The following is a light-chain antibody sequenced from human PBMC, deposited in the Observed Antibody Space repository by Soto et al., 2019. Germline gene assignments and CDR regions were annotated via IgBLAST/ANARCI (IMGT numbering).Light chain of an antibody. V-gene: IGLV1-40*01. CDR1: SSNIGAGYD. Sequence: QPVLTQPPSVSGAPGQRVTISCTGSSSNIGAGYDVHWYQQLPGTAPKLVIYSNTNRPSGVPDRLSGSKSATSASLAITGLQAEDEADYYCQSYDSSLGGHVVFGGGTKVTVL. J-gene: IGLJ2*01. CDR2: SNT. CDR3: QSYDSSLGGHVV.